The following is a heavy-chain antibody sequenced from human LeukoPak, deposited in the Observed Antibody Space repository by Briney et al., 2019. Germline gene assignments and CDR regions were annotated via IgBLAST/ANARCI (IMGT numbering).Heavy chain of an antibody. D-gene: IGHD3-22*01. Sequence: GGSLRLSCAASGFTFSSYSMNWVRQAPGKGLEWVLYISSSSSTIYYADSVKGRFTISRDNAKNSLYLQMNSLRGEDTAVYYCARDEREDSSGDWGQGTLVTVSS. CDR3: ARDEREDSSGD. CDR1: GFTFSSYS. J-gene: IGHJ4*02. V-gene: IGHV3-48*01. CDR2: ISSSSSTI.